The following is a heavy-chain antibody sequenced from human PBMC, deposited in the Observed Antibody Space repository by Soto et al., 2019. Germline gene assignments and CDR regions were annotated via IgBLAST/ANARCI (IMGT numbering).Heavy chain of an antibody. J-gene: IGHJ5*02. CDR2: IYYSGST. CDR1: GCSLSRGVYF. D-gene: IGHD2-15*01. CDR3: AREDSVKAKYNWFDP. V-gene: IGHV4-30-4*01. Sequence: SGTLSPTCTVSGCSLSRGVYFWGWVRPAPGKGLEWIGYIYYSGSTYYNPSLKSRVTISVDTSKNQFSLKLSSVTAADTAVYYCAREDSVKAKYNWFDPWSQGTLVTVSS.